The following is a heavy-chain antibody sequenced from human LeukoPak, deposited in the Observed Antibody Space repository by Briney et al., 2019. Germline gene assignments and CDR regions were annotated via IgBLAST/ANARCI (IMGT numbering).Heavy chain of an antibody. V-gene: IGHV3-23*01. J-gene: IGHJ4*02. CDR2: ISGGGGAT. CDR3: AKLPREYCGGGSCYSDY. Sequence: GGSLRLSCAVSGFTFSSYAMNWVRQAPGKGLEWVSSISGGGGATFYADSVKGRFTISRDNSENTLYLQMSSLRAEDTAVYYCAKLPREYCGGGSCYSDYWGQGTLVTVSS. CDR1: GFTFSSYA. D-gene: IGHD2-15*01.